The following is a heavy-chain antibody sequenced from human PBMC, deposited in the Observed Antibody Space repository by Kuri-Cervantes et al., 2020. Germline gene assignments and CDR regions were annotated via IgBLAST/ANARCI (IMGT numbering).Heavy chain of an antibody. CDR3: ARVRQPDNWFDP. J-gene: IGHJ5*02. D-gene: IGHD3-10*01. CDR1: GYTFADYV. CDR2: INAGNGKT. V-gene: IGHV1-3*01. Sequence: ASVKVSCKPSGYTFADYVIHWVRQAPGHRLEWMGWINAGNGKTKYPQNFEVRVNITRDTSASTVYMELNSLTSEDTAVYYCARVRQPDNWFDPWGQGTLVTVSS.